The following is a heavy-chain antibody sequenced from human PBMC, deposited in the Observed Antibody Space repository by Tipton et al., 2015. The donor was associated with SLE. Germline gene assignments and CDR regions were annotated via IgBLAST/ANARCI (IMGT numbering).Heavy chain of an antibody. CDR2: IYYSGST. J-gene: IGHJ4*02. CDR1: GGSISSGDYY. D-gene: IGHD3-3*01. Sequence: LRLSCTVSGGSISSGDYYWSWIRQPPGKGLEWIGYIYYSGSTYYNPSLKSRVTISVDTSKNQFSLKLSSVTAADTAVYYCAGQNTIFGVVPFWGQGTLVTVSS. V-gene: IGHV4-30-4*08. CDR3: AGQNTIFGVVPF.